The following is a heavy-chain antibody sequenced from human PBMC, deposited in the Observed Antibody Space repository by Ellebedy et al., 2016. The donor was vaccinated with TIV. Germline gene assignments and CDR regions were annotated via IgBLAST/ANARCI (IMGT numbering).Heavy chain of an antibody. Sequence: SVKVSXXASGGTFSSYAISWVRQAPGQGLEWMGGIIPIFGTANYAQKFQGRVTITADKSTSTAYMELSSLRSEDTAVYYCAREEDFWSGYLDYWGQGTLVTVSS. D-gene: IGHD3-3*01. CDR3: AREEDFWSGYLDY. CDR1: GGTFSSYA. J-gene: IGHJ4*02. CDR2: IIPIFGTA. V-gene: IGHV1-69*06.